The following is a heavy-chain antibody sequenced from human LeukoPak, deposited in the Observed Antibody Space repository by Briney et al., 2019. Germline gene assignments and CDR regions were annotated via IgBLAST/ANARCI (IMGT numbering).Heavy chain of an antibody. D-gene: IGHD2-2*02. CDR3: ARAGYCSSTSCYKNNYYYYYYMDV. CDR2: ISAYNGNT. Sequence: ASVKVSCKASGYTFTSYGISWVRQAPGQGLEWMGWISAYNGNTNYAQKLQGRVTMTTDTSTSTAYMELRSLRSDDTAVYYCARAGYCSSTSCYKNNYYYYYYMDVWGKGTTVTVSS. J-gene: IGHJ6*03. CDR1: GYTFTSYG. V-gene: IGHV1-18*01.